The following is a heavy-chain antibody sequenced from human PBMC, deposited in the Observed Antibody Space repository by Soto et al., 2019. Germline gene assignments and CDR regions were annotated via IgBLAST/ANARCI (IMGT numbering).Heavy chain of an antibody. D-gene: IGHD4-17*01. V-gene: IGHV4-31*03. J-gene: IGHJ3*02. Sequence: QVQLQESGPGLVKPSQTLSLTCTVSGGSISSGGYYWSWIRQHPGKGLEWIGYIYYSGSTYYNPSLKSRVTISVDTSKNQCSLKLSSVTAADTAVYYCARDPSYGDYEGDAFDIWGQGTMVTVSS. CDR3: ARDPSYGDYEGDAFDI. CDR1: GGSISSGGYY. CDR2: IYYSGST.